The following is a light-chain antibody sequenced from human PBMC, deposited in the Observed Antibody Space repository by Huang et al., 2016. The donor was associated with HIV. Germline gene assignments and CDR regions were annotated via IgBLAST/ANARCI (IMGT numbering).Light chain of an antibody. CDR1: QSVNNN. Sequence: EIVMTQSPATLSVSPGERATLSCRASQSVNNNLAWYQQNPGQAPRLHIHGASTRATGISARFSGSGSGTDFTLTINSLQSEDFATYYCQQYNNWPPYTFGQGTKLEIK. CDR2: GAS. J-gene: IGKJ2*01. V-gene: IGKV3-15*01. CDR3: QQYNNWPPYT.